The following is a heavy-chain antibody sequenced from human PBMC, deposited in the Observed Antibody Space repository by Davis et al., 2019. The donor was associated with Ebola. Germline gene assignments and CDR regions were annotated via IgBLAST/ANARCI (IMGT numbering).Heavy chain of an antibody. J-gene: IGHJ4*02. CDR3: ARGGWTLDY. D-gene: IGHD3-10*01. Sequence: SETLSLTCTVSGYSIGSSSYWSWIRQPPGERLEWIGYLSYSGSTNYNPSLKSRVTISGDTSQNHFSLKLTSVTAADTAVYYCARGGWTLDYWGQGTLVTVSS. CDR1: GYSIGSSSY. V-gene: IGHV4-59*01. CDR2: LSYSGST.